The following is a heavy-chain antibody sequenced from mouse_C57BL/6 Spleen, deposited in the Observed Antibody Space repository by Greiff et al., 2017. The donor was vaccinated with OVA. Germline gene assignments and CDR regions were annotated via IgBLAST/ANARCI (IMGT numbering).Heavy chain of an antibody. D-gene: IGHD4-1*01. CDR2: IDPSDSYT. Sequence: QVQLQQSGAELVKPGASVKLSCKASGYTFTSYWMQWVKQRPGQGLEWIGEIDPSDSYTNYNQKFKGKATLTVDTSSSTAYMQLSSLTSEDSAVYYCARWLTGAYWGQGTLVTVSA. V-gene: IGHV1-50*01. CDR1: GYTFTSYW. CDR3: ARWLTGAY. J-gene: IGHJ3*01.